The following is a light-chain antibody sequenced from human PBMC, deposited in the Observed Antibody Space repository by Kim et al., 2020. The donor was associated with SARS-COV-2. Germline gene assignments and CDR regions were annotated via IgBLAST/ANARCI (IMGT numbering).Light chain of an antibody. CDR1: SSDVGGYNY. Sequence: GQSITISCTGTSSDVGGYNYVSWYQQHPGKATKLMIYDVSNRPSGVSNRFSGSKSGNTASLTISGLQAEDEAEYYCSSYTSSTTRVFGGGTQLTVL. CDR3: SSYTSSTTRV. J-gene: IGLJ2*01. V-gene: IGLV2-14*03. CDR2: DVS.